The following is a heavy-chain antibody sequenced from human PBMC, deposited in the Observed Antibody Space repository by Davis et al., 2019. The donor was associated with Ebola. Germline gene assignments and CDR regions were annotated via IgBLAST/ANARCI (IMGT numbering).Heavy chain of an antibody. J-gene: IGHJ3*02. CDR1: GGTFSSYA. D-gene: IGHD2-2*01. CDR2: IIPIFGTA. CDR3: AREEEYCSSTSCYRAFDI. V-gene: IGHV1-69*13. Sequence: SVKVSCKASGGTFSSYAISWVRQAPGQGLEWMGGIIPIFGTANYAQKFQGRVTITADESTSTAYMELSSLRSEDTAVYYCAREEEYCSSTSCYRAFDIWGQGTMVTVSS.